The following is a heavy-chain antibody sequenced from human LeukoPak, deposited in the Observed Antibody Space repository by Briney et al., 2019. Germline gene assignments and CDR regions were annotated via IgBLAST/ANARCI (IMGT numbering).Heavy chain of an antibody. V-gene: IGHV3-48*04. CDR2: ISSSGSTI. D-gene: IGHD3-10*01. CDR1: GFTFDDYI. J-gene: IGHJ4*02. CDR3: ALSGSYHIDY. Sequence: GGSLRLSCAASGFTFDDYIMNWVRQAPGKGLEWVSYISSSGSTIYYADSVKGRFTISRDNAKNTLYLQMNSLRAEDTAVYYCALSGSYHIDYWGQGTLVTVSS.